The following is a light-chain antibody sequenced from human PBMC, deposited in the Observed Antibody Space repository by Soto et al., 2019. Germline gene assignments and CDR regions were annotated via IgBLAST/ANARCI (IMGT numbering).Light chain of an antibody. J-gene: IGLJ1*01. CDR3: QAWDSSYV. CDR1: KLGNKY. Sequence: SYELTQPPSVSVSPGQTATITCSGDKLGNKYTSWYQQKPGQSPVLIIYQDTRRPSGIPERFSGSNSGTTATLTISGTQAMDEADYYCQAWDSSYVFGTGTKVTVI. CDR2: QDT. V-gene: IGLV3-1*01.